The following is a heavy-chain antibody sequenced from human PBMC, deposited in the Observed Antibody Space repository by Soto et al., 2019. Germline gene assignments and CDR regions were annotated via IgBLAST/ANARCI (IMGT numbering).Heavy chain of an antibody. V-gene: IGHV3-15*07. CDR1: CFTFSTAW. D-gene: IGHD6-6*01. J-gene: IGHJ4*01. CDR3: TTDSYFTSKFVRFDY. Sequence: GGSLRLSCAASCFTFSTAWINWVRQAPGKGLEWVGRIKSQVNGGTPDFAAPVRGRFAISRDDSRSMVYLQMNRLKTEDTAVYYCTTDSYFTSKFVRFDYWGLGTLVTVSS. CDR2: IKSQVNGGTP.